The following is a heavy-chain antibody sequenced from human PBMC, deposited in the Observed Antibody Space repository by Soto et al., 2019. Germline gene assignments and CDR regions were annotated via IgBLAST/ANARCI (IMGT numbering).Heavy chain of an antibody. Sequence: ASVKVSCKASGYTLTSYDINWVRQATGQGLEWMGWMNPNSGNTGYAQKFQGRVTMTRNTSISTAYMELSSLRSEDTAVYYCARAGPTYYYYYGMDVWGQGTTVTVSS. J-gene: IGHJ6*02. CDR2: MNPNSGNT. CDR1: GYTLTSYD. CDR3: ARAGPTYYYYYGMDV. V-gene: IGHV1-8*01.